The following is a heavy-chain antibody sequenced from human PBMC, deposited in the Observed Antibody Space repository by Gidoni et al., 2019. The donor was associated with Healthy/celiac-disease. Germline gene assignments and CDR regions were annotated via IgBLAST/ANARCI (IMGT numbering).Heavy chain of an antibody. Sequence: EVQLLESGGGVVQPGGSLRLSCAAAGCSFRSYARSWVRQAPGKGLAWVSALSGRGGITSSADSVTGRFPISSDNSTNTLYLPMTSLSAEDTAVYYCAKPLVEAVAGTVVSLRNSFDYWGQVTLVTVSS. J-gene: IGHJ4*02. V-gene: IGHV3-23*01. D-gene: IGHD6-19*01. CDR1: GCSFRSYA. CDR2: LSGRGGIT. CDR3: AKPLVEAVAGTVVSLRNSFDY.